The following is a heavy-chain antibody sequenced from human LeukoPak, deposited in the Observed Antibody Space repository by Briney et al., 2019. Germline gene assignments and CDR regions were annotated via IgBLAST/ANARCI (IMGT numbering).Heavy chain of an antibody. CDR1: GYTFSDYG. CDR2: ISYSGVVK. V-gene: IGHV3-30*03. CDR3: ARDPTPEVSYFDY. J-gene: IGHJ4*02. Sequence: GGSLRLSCTASGYTFSDYGMHWVRQAPGKGLEWLSVISYSGVVKFYADSVKGRFTISRDNSKNTLYLQMNSLRAEDTAVYYCARDPTPEVSYFDYWGQGTLVTVSS.